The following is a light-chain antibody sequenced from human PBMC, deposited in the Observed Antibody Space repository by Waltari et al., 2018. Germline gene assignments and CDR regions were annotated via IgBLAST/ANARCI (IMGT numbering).Light chain of an antibody. CDR3: ASFTGNVV. Sequence: QSALTQPASVSGSPGQSITIPCTGTSSDVGGYNYVSWYQQHPGKAPKLLIYDFDYRPSGVSIRFSGSKTVNTASLTISGLQAVDEAVYYCASFTGNVVFGGGTKLTVL. V-gene: IGLV2-14*03. CDR2: DFD. J-gene: IGLJ2*01. CDR1: SSDVGGYNY.